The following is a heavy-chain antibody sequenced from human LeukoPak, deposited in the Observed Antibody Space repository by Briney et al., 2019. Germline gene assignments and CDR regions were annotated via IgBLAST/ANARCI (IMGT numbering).Heavy chain of an antibody. CDR2: ISGSGGST. Sequence: GGSLRLSCAASGFTFSSYAMSWVRQAPGKGLEWVSAISGSGGSTYYADSVKGRFTISRDNSKNTLYLQMNSLRAEDTAVYYCAKDGGDIVVVVAATSWFDPWGQGTLVTVSS. D-gene: IGHD2-15*01. J-gene: IGHJ5*02. CDR1: GFTFSSYA. V-gene: IGHV3-23*01. CDR3: AKDGGDIVVVVAATSWFDP.